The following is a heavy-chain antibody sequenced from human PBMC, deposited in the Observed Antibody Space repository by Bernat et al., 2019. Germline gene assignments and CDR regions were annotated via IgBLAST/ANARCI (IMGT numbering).Heavy chain of an antibody. CDR2: INMDGSTT. D-gene: IGHD1-20*01. CDR3: VSDLTGAHPA. V-gene: IGHV3-74*01. Sequence: EVQLVESGVGLVQPGGSLRLSCAASGFIFSSSWMHWVRQDPAKGLVWVSRINMDGSTTNYADSVKGRFTISRDNSKTTLYLQMNSLRDEDTALYYCVSDLTGAHPAWGQGSLVTVSS. CDR1: GFIFSSSW. J-gene: IGHJ5*02.